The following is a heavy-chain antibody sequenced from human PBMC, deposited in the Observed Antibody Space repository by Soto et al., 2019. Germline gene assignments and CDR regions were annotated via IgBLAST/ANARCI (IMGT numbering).Heavy chain of an antibody. V-gene: IGHV3-23*01. CDR1: GFTFSIYA. D-gene: IGHD1-26*01. CDR2: ISDSGGAT. J-gene: IGHJ3*02. Sequence: GSLRLSCAAPGFTFSIYAMSWVRQAPGKGLEWVSIISDSGGATFYADSVKGRFTISRDNSKNALYLQVKSLRVEDTAIYYCAKGIIVEDPGTRAFDIWGHGTVVTVSS. CDR3: AKGIIVEDPGTRAFDI.